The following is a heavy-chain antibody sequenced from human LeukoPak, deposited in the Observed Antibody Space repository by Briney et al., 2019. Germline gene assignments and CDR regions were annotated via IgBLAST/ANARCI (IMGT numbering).Heavy chain of an antibody. CDR1: GFTFSSHN. J-gene: IGHJ6*03. V-gene: IGHV3-48*02. D-gene: IGHD6-13*01. CDR2: ISSRSSTI. Sequence: GGSLRLSCAASGFTFSSHNMNRVRQAPGKGLEWVSYISSRSSTIYYTDSVKGRFTISRDNAKNSLYLQMNSLRDEDTAMYFCARVTQQLVLEAGAYYYYMDVWGKGTTVTVSS. CDR3: ARVTQQLVLEAGAYYYYMDV.